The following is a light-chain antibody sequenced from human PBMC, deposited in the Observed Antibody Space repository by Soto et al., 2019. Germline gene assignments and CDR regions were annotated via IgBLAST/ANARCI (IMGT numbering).Light chain of an antibody. CDR2: DVN. CDR1: SSDVGNYNL. J-gene: IGLJ3*02. V-gene: IGLV2-23*02. Sequence: QSALTQPASVSGSPGQSITISCTGTSSDVGNYNLISWYQQHPGKAPKLMIYDVNQRPSGVSDRFSGSKSGNTASLTISGLQAEDEADYYCCSYAGSYTWVFGGGTNVTVL. CDR3: CSYAGSYTWV.